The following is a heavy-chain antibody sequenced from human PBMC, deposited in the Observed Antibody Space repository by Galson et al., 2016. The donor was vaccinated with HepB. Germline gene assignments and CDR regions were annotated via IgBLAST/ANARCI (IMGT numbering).Heavy chain of an antibody. D-gene: IGHD3-22*01. J-gene: IGHJ4*02. V-gene: IGHV3-23*01. CDR3: AGLRPILVTSPIY. CDR1: GFTFNNYA. CDR2: ISGSGRST. Sequence: SLRLSCAAAGFTFNNYAMTWVRQAPGKGLEWVSAISGSGRSTYYADSVQGRFTISRDDSKNTLYLQMNSLRAGDTALYYCAGLRPILVTSPIYWGRGTLVTVSS.